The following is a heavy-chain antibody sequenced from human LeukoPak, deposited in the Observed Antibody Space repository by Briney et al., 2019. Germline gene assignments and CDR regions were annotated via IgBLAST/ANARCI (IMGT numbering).Heavy chain of an antibody. V-gene: IGHV3-7*03. D-gene: IGHD4-17*01. CDR2: IKQDGSGK. Sequence: LPGGSLRLSCAASGFTFSSYWMSWVRQAPGKGLEWVANIKQDGSGKYYVDSVKGRFTISRDNAKNSLYLQMNSLRAEDTTVYFCARGQTTMTNWGQGTLVTVSS. CDR1: GFTFSSYW. CDR3: ARGQTTMTN. J-gene: IGHJ4*02.